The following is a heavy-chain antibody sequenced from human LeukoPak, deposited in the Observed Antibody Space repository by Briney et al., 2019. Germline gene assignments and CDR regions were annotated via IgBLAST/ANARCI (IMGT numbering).Heavy chain of an antibody. D-gene: IGHD1-14*01. CDR1: GGSVSSYY. Sequence: SETLSLTCSVSGGSVSSYYWSWIRQSPGKGLEWIGYIHNSGRTNYNPSLRSRVTGFVDTSKNQVSLRLSSVTAADTAVYYCARHGTISSESYFDYWGQGALVTVSS. CDR3: ARHGTISSESYFDY. CDR2: IHNSGRT. V-gene: IGHV4-59*08. J-gene: IGHJ4*02.